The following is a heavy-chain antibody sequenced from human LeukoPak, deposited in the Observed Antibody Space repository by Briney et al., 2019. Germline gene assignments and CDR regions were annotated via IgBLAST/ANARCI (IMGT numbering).Heavy chain of an antibody. Sequence: GGSLRLSCAASGFTFSSYSMNWVRQAPGKGLEWVSSISSSSYIYYAGSVKGRFTISRDNAKNSLYLQMNSLRAEDTAVYYCARDLDYGDPSDYWGQGTLVTVSS. CDR3: ARDLDYGDPSDY. D-gene: IGHD4-17*01. J-gene: IGHJ4*02. CDR1: GFTFSSYS. CDR2: ISSSSYI. V-gene: IGHV3-21*01.